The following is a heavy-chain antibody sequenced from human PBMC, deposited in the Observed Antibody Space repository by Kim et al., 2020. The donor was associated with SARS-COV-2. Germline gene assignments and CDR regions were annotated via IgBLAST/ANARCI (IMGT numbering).Heavy chain of an antibody. Sequence: ASVKVSCKASGYTFTSYAMHWVRQAPGQRLEWMGWINAGNGNTKYSQKFQGRVTITRDTSASTAYMELSSLRSEDTAVYYCASEALGPYGDYVPYYYYGMDVWGQGTTVTVSS. D-gene: IGHD4-17*01. CDR1: GYTFTSYA. CDR3: ASEALGPYGDYVPYYYYGMDV. J-gene: IGHJ6*02. V-gene: IGHV1-3*01. CDR2: INAGNGNT.